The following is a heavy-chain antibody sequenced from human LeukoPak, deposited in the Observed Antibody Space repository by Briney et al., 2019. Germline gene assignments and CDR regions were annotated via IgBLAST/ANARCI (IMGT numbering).Heavy chain of an antibody. CDR2: FYHSGST. Sequence: SETLSLTCTVSGGSISSGVYYWSWIRQARGKGREWIGYFYHSGSTYYNPSLKSRVTISVDRSKNQFSLKLSSVTAADTAVYYCARRALYTSGWYKYYFDYWGQGSLVTVSS. V-gene: IGHV4-30-2*01. CDR3: ARRALYTSGWYKYYFDY. CDR1: GGSISSGVYY. D-gene: IGHD6-19*01. J-gene: IGHJ4*02.